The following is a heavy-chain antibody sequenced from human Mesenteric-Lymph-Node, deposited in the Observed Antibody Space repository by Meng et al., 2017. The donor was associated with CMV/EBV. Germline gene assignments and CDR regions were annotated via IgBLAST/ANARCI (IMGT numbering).Heavy chain of an antibody. CDR3: ARDQALYCSSTSCYYYYGMDV. Sequence: ESLKISCAVSGFPVNSYEMTWVRQAPGKGLEWIGYIYYSGSTNYNPSLKSRVTISVDTSKNQFSLKLSSVTAADTAVYYCARDQALYCSSTSCYYYYGMDVWGQGTTVTVSS. CDR2: IYYSGST. V-gene: IGHV4-59*02. D-gene: IGHD2-2*01. J-gene: IGHJ6*02. CDR1: GFPVNSYE.